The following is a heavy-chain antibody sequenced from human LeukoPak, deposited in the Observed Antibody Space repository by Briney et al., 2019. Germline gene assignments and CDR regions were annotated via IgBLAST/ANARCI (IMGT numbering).Heavy chain of an antibody. D-gene: IGHD6-19*01. V-gene: IGHV1-46*01. CDR3: ARVATRYSSGWFRDY. CDR2: INPSGGST. Sequence: ASVKVSCKASGYTFTSYYMHWVRQAPGQGLEWMGIINPSGGSTSYAQKFQGRVTMTRNTSISTAYMELSSLRSEDTAVYYCARVATRYSSGWFRDYWGQGTLVTVSS. J-gene: IGHJ4*02. CDR1: GYTFTSYY.